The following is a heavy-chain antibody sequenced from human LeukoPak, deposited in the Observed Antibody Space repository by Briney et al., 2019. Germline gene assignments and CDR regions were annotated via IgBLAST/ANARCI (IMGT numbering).Heavy chain of an antibody. CDR1: GYTFTGYY. V-gene: IGHV1-2*02. CDR3: ARDPSSSSGYYFPYGMDV. J-gene: IGHJ6*02. D-gene: IGHD3-22*01. Sequence: ASVKVSCKASGYTFTGYYMHWVRQAPGQGLEWMGWINPNSGGTNYAQKFQGRVTMTRDTSISTAYMELSRLRSDDTAVYYCARDPSSSSGYYFPYGMDVWGQGTTVTVSS. CDR2: INPNSGGT.